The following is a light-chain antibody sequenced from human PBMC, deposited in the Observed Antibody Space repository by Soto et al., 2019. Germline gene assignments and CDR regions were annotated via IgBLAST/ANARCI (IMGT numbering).Light chain of an antibody. CDR1: QSVTGTN. Sequence: EIVLTQSPGTLSLSPGEGATLSCRASQSVTGTNLAWYQQRPGQAPRLLIYDAVRRATGIPDRFSGSGSGTDFTLTISRLEPEDFAVYYCQQYGSSPQTFGQGTKVDIK. CDR2: DAV. V-gene: IGKV3-20*01. J-gene: IGKJ1*01. CDR3: QQYGSSPQT.